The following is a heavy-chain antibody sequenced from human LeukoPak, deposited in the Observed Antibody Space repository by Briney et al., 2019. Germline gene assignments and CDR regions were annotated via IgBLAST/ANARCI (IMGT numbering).Heavy chain of an antibody. V-gene: IGHV3-30*02. J-gene: IGHJ4*02. Sequence: PGGSLRLSCVVSGFSLSNYGIHWVRQGPGKGLEWVTFMQYDGSVEFYADSVKGRFTISRDNAKNSLYLQMNSLRAEDTAVYYCARDRGIAAAGGWYWGQGTLVTVSS. D-gene: IGHD6-13*01. CDR2: MQYDGSVE. CDR1: GFSLSNYG. CDR3: ARDRGIAAAGGWY.